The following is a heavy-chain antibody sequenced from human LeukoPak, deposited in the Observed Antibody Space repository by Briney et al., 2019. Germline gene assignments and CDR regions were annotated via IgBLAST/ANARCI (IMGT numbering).Heavy chain of an antibody. D-gene: IGHD3-22*01. CDR2: ISGSGGGT. CDR3: AKRGVVIRVILVGFHKEAYYFDS. J-gene: IGHJ4*02. CDR1: GITLSNYG. Sequence: GGSLRLSCAVSGITLSNYGMSWVRQAPGKGLEWVAGISGSGGGTNYADAVKGRFTISRDNRKNTLHLQMNSLRAEDTAVYFCAKRGVVIRVILVGFHKEAYYFDSWGQRALVIVSS. V-gene: IGHV3-23*01.